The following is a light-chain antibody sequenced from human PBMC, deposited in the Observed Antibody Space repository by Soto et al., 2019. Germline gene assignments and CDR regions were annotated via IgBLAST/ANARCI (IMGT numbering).Light chain of an antibody. Sequence: DIVMTQSPDSPAVSLGERATINCKSSQSVLYSSNNKNYLAWYQQKAGQPPKLLIYWASTRESGVPDRFSGSGSGTDFTLTISSLQAEDVAVYYCQQHYNIPYTFGQGTKVDIK. V-gene: IGKV4-1*01. CDR1: QSVLYSSNNKNY. CDR2: WAS. J-gene: IGKJ2*01. CDR3: QQHYNIPYT.